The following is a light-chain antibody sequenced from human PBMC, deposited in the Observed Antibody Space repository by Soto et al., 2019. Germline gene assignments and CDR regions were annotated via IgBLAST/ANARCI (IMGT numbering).Light chain of an antibody. Sequence: QSALTQPASVSGSPGQSITISCTGTSSDVGGYNYVSWYQQHPGKPPKLMICEVSNRPSGISYRFSGSKSGNTASLTISGLQAEDEAEYYCSSFTSTSSTLVFGGGTKLTVL. V-gene: IGLV2-14*01. CDR1: SSDVGGYNY. J-gene: IGLJ2*01. CDR3: SSFTSTSSTLV. CDR2: EVS.